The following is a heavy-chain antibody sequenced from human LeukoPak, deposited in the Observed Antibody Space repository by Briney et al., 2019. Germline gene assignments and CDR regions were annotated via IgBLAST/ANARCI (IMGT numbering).Heavy chain of an antibody. CDR2: INPNSGGT. V-gene: IGHV1-2*02. CDR3: ARGPYCTNGVCSRSFDY. CDR1: GYTFTGYY. D-gene: IGHD2-8*01. J-gene: IGHJ4*02. Sequence: GASVTVSCKASGYTFTGYYMHWVRQAPGQGLEWMGWINPNSGGTNYAQKFQGRVTMTRDTSISTAYMELSRLRSDDTAVYYCARGPYCTNGVCSRSFDYWGQGTLVTVSS.